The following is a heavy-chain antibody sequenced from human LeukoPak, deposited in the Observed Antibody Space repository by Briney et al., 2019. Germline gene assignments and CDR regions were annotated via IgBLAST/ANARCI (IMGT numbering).Heavy chain of an antibody. V-gene: IGHV1-69*02. CDR2: IIPILGIA. Sequence: SVKVSCKASGGTFSSYTISWVRQAPGQGLEWMGRIIPILGIANYAQKFQGRVTITADKSTSTAYMELSSLRSEDTAVYYCARVSPTIAAAGTCADAFDIWGQGTMVTVSS. J-gene: IGHJ3*02. D-gene: IGHD6-13*01. CDR3: ARVSPTIAAAGTCADAFDI. CDR1: GGTFSSYT.